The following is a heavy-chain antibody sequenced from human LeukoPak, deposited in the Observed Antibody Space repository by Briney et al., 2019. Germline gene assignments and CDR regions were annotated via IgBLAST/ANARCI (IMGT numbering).Heavy chain of an antibody. Sequence: AGGSLRLSCAASGFTFSSYWMSWVRQAPGKGLEWVANIKQDGSEKYYVDSVKGRFTISRDNAKNSLYLQMNSLRAEDTAVYYCARGRDSSGYTDFDYWGQGTLVTVSS. V-gene: IGHV3-7*04. D-gene: IGHD3-22*01. J-gene: IGHJ4*02. CDR1: GFTFSSYW. CDR2: IKQDGSEK. CDR3: ARGRDSSGYTDFDY.